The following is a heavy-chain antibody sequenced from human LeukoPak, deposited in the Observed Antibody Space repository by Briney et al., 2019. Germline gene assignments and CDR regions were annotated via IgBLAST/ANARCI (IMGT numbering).Heavy chain of an antibody. CDR3: VREDTPATANY. D-gene: IGHD2-21*02. V-gene: IGHV3-23*01. Sequence: GSPRPSFAASGFHFANHAMSWGRQTPGEGLEWVSAISGGGDITYYADSVTGRFTISRDNSKDTLFLQMHSLRPGDTAVYYCVREDTPATANYWGQGTLVTISS. CDR2: ISGGGDIT. CDR1: GFHFANHA. J-gene: IGHJ4*02.